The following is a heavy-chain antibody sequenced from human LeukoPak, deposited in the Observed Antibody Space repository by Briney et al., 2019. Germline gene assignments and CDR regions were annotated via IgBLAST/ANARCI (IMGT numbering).Heavy chain of an antibody. CDR2: IYYSGTT. CDR3: RRGGGNSGSATDR. CDR1: GGSISSYY. D-gene: IGHD5-12*01. Sequence: SETLSLTCTVSGGSISSYYWSWIRQPPGKGLEWIGYIYYSGTTNYNPSLKSRVTISVDTSKNQFSLKLSSVTAADTAVYYCRRGGGNSGSATDRWGQGTLVTVSS. J-gene: IGHJ5*02. V-gene: IGHV4-59*12.